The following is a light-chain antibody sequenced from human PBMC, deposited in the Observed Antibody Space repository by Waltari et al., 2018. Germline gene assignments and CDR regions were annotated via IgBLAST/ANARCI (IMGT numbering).Light chain of an antibody. CDR3: SSYTATSTVL. CDR2: EVT. V-gene: IGLV2-18*02. J-gene: IGLJ2*01. CDR1: SSDVGRYNR. Sequence: QSALTQPPSVSGSPGQSVTISCTASSSDVGRYNRVSWYQPPPGTAPKLIIYEVTLRPSGVPDRFSGSKSGNTASLTISGLRADDEADYYCSSYTATSTVLFGGGTKLTVL.